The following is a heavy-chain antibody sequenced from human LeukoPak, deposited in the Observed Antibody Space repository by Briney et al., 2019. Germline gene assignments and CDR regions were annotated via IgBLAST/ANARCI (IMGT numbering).Heavy chain of an antibody. CDR3: AKVGTGYCTNGVCNYFDY. CDR1: GFTFSSYW. Sequence: GGSLRPSCAASGFTFSSYWMSWARQAPGKGLEWVANIKQDGSEKYYVDSVKGRFTISRDNSKNTLYLQMNSLRAEDTAVYYCAKVGTGYCTNGVCNYFDYWGQGTLVTVSS. D-gene: IGHD2-8*01. V-gene: IGHV3-7*01. CDR2: IKQDGSEK. J-gene: IGHJ4*02.